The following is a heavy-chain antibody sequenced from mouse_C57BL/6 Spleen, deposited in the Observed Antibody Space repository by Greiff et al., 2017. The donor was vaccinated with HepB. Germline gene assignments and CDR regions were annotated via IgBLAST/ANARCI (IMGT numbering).Heavy chain of an antibody. CDR1: GYAFSSYW. Sequence: VQVVESGAELVKPGASVKISCKASGYAFSSYWMNWVKQRPGKGLEWIGQIYPGDGDTNYNGKFKGKATLTADKSSSTAYMQLSSLTSEDSVVYFCARARDDYFDYWGQGTTLTVSS. CDR2: IYPGDGDT. D-gene: IGHD2-3*01. V-gene: IGHV1-80*01. CDR3: ARARDDYFDY. J-gene: IGHJ2*01.